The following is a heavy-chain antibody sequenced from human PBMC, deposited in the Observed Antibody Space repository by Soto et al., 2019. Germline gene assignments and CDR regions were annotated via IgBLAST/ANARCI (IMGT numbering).Heavy chain of an antibody. V-gene: IGHV3-66*01. CDR3: AREIHPAAYPGKEYFQH. CDR2: IYSGGST. Sequence: GVSLRLSCAASGFSVSSNYMSWVRQAPGKGLEWVSVIYSGGSTYYADSVKGRFTISRDNSKNTLYLQMNSLRVEDTAVYYCAREIHPAAYPGKEYFQHWGQGTLVTVSS. CDR1: GFSVSSNY. J-gene: IGHJ1*01. D-gene: IGHD2-15*01.